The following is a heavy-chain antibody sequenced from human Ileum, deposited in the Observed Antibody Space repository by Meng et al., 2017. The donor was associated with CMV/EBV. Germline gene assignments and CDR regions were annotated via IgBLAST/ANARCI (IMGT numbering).Heavy chain of an antibody. V-gene: IGHV3-74*03. CDR3: VRDLVGNRDS. CDR1: GFTFSYYW. D-gene: IGHD1-14*01. CDR2: IDTDGTVT. J-gene: IGHJ5*01. Sequence: EVTLVESGGVLVRPGGSLRLFCADSGFTFSYYWMHWVRQAPGEGPVWVSRIDTDGTVTSYAESVRGRFTISRDNSKNTLYLQMNDLRAGDSGVYYCVRDLVGNRDSWGHGTLVTVSS.